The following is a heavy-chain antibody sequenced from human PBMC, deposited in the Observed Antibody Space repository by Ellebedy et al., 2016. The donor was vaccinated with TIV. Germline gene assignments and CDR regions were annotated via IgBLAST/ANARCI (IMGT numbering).Heavy chain of an antibody. CDR2: IYSSGGT. Sequence: GGSLRLSCAASGFRFADYYMSWVRQAPGRGLEWVSTIYSSGGTYYAGSVKGRFTISRDNSKNTLYLQMNSLRAEDTAVYYCARGTVVVTATNFDYWGQGTLVTVSS. CDR3: ARGTVVVTATNFDY. V-gene: IGHV3-66*03. CDR1: GFRFADYY. D-gene: IGHD2-21*02. J-gene: IGHJ4*02.